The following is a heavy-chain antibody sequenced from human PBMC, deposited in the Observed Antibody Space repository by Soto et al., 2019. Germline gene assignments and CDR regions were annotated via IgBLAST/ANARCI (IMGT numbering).Heavy chain of an antibody. CDR3: ARVLNSKLDY. CDR1: GSSISSGYY. D-gene: IGHD1-20*01. CDR2: TYHSGST. Sequence: SETLSLTCAVSGSSISSGYYWGWIRQPPGKGLEWIGSTYHSGSTYYNPSLKSRVTISLDTSKNQFSLKLSSVTAADTAVYYCARVLNSKLDYWGQGALVTVSS. J-gene: IGHJ4*02. V-gene: IGHV4-38-2*01.